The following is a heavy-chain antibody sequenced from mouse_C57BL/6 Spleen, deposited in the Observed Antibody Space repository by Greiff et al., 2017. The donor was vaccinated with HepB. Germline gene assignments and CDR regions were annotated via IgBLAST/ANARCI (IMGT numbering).Heavy chain of an antibody. J-gene: IGHJ2*01. CDR3: TDDYDDYFDY. D-gene: IGHD2-4*01. CDR2: IRLKSDNYAT. V-gene: IGHV6-3*01. CDR1: GFTFSNYW. Sequence: EVQLQESGGGLVQPGGSMKLSCVASGFTFSNYWMNWVRQSPEKGLEWVAQIRLKSDNYATHYAESVKGRFTISRDDSKSSVYLQMNNLRAEDTGIYYCTDDYDDYFDYWGQGTTLTVSS.